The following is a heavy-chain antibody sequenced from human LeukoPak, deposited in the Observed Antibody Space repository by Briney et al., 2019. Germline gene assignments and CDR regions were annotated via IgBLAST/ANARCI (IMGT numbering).Heavy chain of an antibody. CDR3: ARGQVPAARGYNWFDP. D-gene: IGHD2-2*01. Sequence: KPSEPLSLTCAVYGWSFNDYYWNWIRQPPGKGLEWIGEINARGDTNYNPSLKSRVTISVDTSKKQFSLRLTSMIAADTALYYCARGQVPAARGYNWFDPWGQGTLVTVSS. V-gene: IGHV4-34*01. CDR1: GWSFNDYY. J-gene: IGHJ5*02. CDR2: INARGDT.